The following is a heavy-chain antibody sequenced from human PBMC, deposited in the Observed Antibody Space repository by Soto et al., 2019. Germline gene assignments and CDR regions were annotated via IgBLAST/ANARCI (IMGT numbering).Heavy chain of an antibody. CDR1: GFTFSNYA. J-gene: IGHJ6*02. V-gene: IGHV3-23*01. Sequence: QPGGSLRLSCAASGFTFSNYAMTWVRQGPGQGLEWVAAISGSGFITYYAASVKGRFTISRDNSKNTLYLQMDSLTAEDTAIYYCARNFTQRGGMDVWGQGTTVTVSS. CDR3: ARNFTQRGGMDV. D-gene: IGHD6-25*01. CDR2: ISGSGFIT.